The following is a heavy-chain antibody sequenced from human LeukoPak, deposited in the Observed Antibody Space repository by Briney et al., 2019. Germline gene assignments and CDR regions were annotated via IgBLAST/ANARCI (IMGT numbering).Heavy chain of an antibody. CDR2: INPNSGGT. CDR1: GYTFTGYY. CDR3: ARDLVYYDSSGYYSGWFDP. V-gene: IGHV1-2*02. D-gene: IGHD3-22*01. J-gene: IGHJ5*02. Sequence: ASVKVSCKASGYTFTGYYMHWVRQAPGQGLEWMGWINPNSGGTNYAQKFQGRVTMTRDTSISTAYMELSRLRSDDTAVYYCARDLVYYDSSGYYSGWFDPWGQGTLVTVSS.